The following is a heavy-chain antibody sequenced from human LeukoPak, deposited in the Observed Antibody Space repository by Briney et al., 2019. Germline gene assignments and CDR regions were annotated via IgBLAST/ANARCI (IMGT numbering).Heavy chain of an antibody. D-gene: IGHD2-8*01. CDR1: GFTFSSYA. CDR2: ISYDGSNR. V-gene: IGHV3-30-3*01. Sequence: GRSLRLSCAASGFTFSSYAMHWVRQAPGKGLEWVAVISYDGSNRYYADSVKGRFTISRDNSKNTLYLQMNSLRAEDTAVYYCARGYCTNGVCPPFDYWGQGTLVTVSS. CDR3: ARGYCTNGVCPPFDY. J-gene: IGHJ4*02.